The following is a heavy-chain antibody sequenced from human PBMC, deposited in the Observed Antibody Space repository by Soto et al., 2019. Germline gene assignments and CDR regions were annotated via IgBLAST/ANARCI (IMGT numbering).Heavy chain of an antibody. V-gene: IGHV1-69*09. Sequence: QVDLVQSGAEMKKPGPPVRVSCKASGGTFSSQAFSWGRQAPGQGLEWVGWIIPMLGVEKYAQNFQGRIMITAEESTNTAYMDLSSLTSEDTAVSYCARDVGGVALDSWGQGTLVTVS. D-gene: IGHD3-16*01. CDR1: GGTFSSQA. J-gene: IGHJ4*02. CDR2: IIPMLGVE. CDR3: ARDVGGVALDS.